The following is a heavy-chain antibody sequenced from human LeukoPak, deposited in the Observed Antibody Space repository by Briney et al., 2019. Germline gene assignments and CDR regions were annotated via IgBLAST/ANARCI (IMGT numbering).Heavy chain of an antibody. J-gene: IGHJ6*02. CDR2: ISSDVTST. V-gene: IGHV3-74*01. CDR3: ARDRGYCSAASCYSLGMDV. D-gene: IGHD2-15*01. CDR1: GFTFSSYW. Sequence: GGSLRLSCAASGFTFSSYWMHWVRQAPGKGLVWVSRISSDVTSTSYADSVKGRFTISRDNAKNTLYLQMNNLRDEDTAVYYCARDRGYCSAASCYSLGMDVWGQGNPGHRLL.